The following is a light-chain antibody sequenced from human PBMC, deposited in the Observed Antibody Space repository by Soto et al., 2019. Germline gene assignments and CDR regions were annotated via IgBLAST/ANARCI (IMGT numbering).Light chain of an antibody. Sequence: QSVLTQPPSASGSPGQSVTISCAGTSSDVGGYNYVSWYQQYPGKVPRLMIYEVNKRPSGVPDRFSGSKSGNTASLTVSGLQPEDEADYYCTSYAGGNNVFGTGTQLTVL. CDR1: SSDVGGYNY. V-gene: IGLV2-8*01. CDR2: EVN. J-gene: IGLJ1*01. CDR3: TSYAGGNNV.